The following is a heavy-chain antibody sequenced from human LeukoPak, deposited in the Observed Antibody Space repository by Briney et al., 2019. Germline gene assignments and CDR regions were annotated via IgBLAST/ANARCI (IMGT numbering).Heavy chain of an antibody. CDR2: ISGSGGST. J-gene: IGHJ4*02. D-gene: IGHD2-21*01. CDR1: GFTFSSYA. V-gene: IGHV3-23*01. Sequence: GSLRLSCAASGFTFSSYAMSWVRQAPGKGLEWVSAISGSGGSTYYADSVKGRFTISRDNSTNTLYLQMNSLRAEDTAVYYCAKFLPTHIVVANYYFDYWGQGTLVTVSS. CDR3: AKFLPTHIVVANYYFDY.